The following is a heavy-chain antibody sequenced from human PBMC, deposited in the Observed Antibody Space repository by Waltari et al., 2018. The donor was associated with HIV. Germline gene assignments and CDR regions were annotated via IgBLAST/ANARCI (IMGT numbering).Heavy chain of an antibody. CDR1: GYTFTRYA. Sequence: QVQLVQSGAEVKKPGASVKVSCKASGYTFTRYAMHWVRQAPGQRLEWMGWINAGNGDTKYSQKFQGRGTITRDTSASTAYMELSSLRSEDTAVYYCASPKGGWLFAFDVWGQGTKVTVSS. CDR3: ASPKGGWLFAFDV. J-gene: IGHJ3*01. D-gene: IGHD6-19*01. CDR2: INAGNGDT. V-gene: IGHV1-3*01.